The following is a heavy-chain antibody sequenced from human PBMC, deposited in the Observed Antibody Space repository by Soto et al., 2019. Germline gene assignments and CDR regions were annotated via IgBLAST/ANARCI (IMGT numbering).Heavy chain of an antibody. Sequence: GGSLRLSCAASGFTFSSYAMSWVRQAPGEGLEWVSVIYSGGTSYYADSVKGRFTISRDNSKNTLYLQMNSLRAEDTAVYYCARAGTRPYFYYGMDVWGQGTTVTVS. CDR1: GFTFSSYA. CDR3: ARAGTRPYFYYGMDV. D-gene: IGHD1-1*01. J-gene: IGHJ6*02. CDR2: IYSGGTS. V-gene: IGHV3-53*01.